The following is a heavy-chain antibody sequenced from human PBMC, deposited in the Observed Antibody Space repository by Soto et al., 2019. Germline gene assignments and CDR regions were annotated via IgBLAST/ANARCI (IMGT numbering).Heavy chain of an antibody. J-gene: IGHJ4*02. CDR3: ARDSSSWYRNYFDY. D-gene: IGHD6-13*01. Sequence: QVQLVQSGAEVKKPGSSVKVSCKASGGTFSSYTISWVRQAPGQGLEWMGRIIPILGIANYAQKFQGRVTITADKATSTAYMELSSLRSEDTAVYYCARDSSSWYRNYFDYWCQGTLVTVSS. CDR2: IIPILGIA. V-gene: IGHV1-69*08. CDR1: GGTFSSYT.